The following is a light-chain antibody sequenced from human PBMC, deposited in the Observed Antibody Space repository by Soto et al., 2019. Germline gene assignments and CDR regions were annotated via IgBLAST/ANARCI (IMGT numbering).Light chain of an antibody. CDR1: SSDVGGYNY. CDR3: SSYTSSSTYVV. V-gene: IGLV2-14*01. J-gene: IGLJ2*01. CDR2: DVS. Sequence: QSALTQPASVSGSPGQSITISCTGTSSDVGGYNYVSWYQQQPGKAPKLMSYDVSNRPSGVSNRFSGSKSGNTASLTISGIQAEDEADYYCSSYTSSSTYVVFGGRTKLTVL.